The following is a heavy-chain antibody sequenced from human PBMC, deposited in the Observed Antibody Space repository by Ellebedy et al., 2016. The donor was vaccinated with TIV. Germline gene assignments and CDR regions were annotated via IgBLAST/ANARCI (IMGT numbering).Heavy chain of an antibody. CDR3: ARGLPRLDGSGTPYWYFDL. Sequence: MPSETLSLTCTVSGGSIRSTSHWGWIRQSPGKGLEWIGSFYYSGTTYYNPSLKSRVTTSIDTSKNQFSLRLSSVTAADTAVYYCARGLPRLDGSGTPYWYFDLWGRGTLVIVSS. J-gene: IGHJ2*01. CDR1: GGSIRSTSH. V-gene: IGHV4-39*07. CDR2: FYYSGTT. D-gene: IGHD3-10*01.